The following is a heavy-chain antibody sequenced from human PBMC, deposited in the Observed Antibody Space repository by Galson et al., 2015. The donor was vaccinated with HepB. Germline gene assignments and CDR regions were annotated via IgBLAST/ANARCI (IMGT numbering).Heavy chain of an antibody. CDR1: GFTFSNYS. CDR2: ISSSSRTT. CDR3: ARGPSSSSWYGFNYFDY. J-gene: IGHJ4*02. V-gene: IGHV3-48*02. Sequence: SLRLSCAASGFTFSNYSMNWVRQAPGKGLEWVPYISSSSRTTYYADSVKGRFTISRDNAKNSLSLQMNSLRDEDTAVYYCARGPSSSSWYGFNYFDYWGQGTLVTVSS. D-gene: IGHD6-13*01.